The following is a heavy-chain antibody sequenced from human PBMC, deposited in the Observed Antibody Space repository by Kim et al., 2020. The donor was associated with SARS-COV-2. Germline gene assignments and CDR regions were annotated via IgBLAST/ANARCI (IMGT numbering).Heavy chain of an antibody. Sequence: GGSLRLSCAASGFTFSSYGMHWVRQAPGKGLEWVAVIWYDGSNKYYADSVKGRFTISRDNSKNTLYLQMNSLRSEDTPVSDFAQGWVQLWPPFYY. J-gene: IGHJ6*01. D-gene: IGHD5-18*01. CDR1: GFTFSSYG. CDR2: IWYDGSNK. CDR3: AQGWVQLWPPFYY. V-gene: IGHV3-33*06.